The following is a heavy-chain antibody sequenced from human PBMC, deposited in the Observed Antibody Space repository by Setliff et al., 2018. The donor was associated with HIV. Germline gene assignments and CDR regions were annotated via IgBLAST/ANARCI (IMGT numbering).Heavy chain of an antibody. D-gene: IGHD3-9*01. J-gene: IGHJ3*02. CDR2: IFYSGST. CDR1: GGSISTSNYY. CDR3: ARRERYYDILTGRVFDGFDI. Sequence: PSETLSLTCTVSGGSISTSNYYWGWVRQPPGKGLEWIGYIFYSGSTYYNPSLRGRVTISVDTSKKQFSLKLSSVTAADTAVYFCARRERYYDILTGRVFDGFDIWGQGTMVTVSS. V-gene: IGHV4-39*07.